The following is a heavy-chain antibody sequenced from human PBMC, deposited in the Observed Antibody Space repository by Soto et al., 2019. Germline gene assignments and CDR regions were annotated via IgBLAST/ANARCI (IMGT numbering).Heavy chain of an antibody. J-gene: IGHJ4*02. CDR2: LYFDGGDR. V-gene: IGHV3-33*01. Sequence: QVQLVESGGGVVQPGTSLRLSCAASGFTFANYGMHWVRQAPGKGLEWVAVLYFDGGDRYYADSVKGRFIVSRDSSKNTHYLQMNSLRAEDTAVYYCARDGDTSGHYGIFDYWGQGTLVIVSS. D-gene: IGHD3-22*01. CDR3: ARDGDTSGHYGIFDY. CDR1: GFTFANYG.